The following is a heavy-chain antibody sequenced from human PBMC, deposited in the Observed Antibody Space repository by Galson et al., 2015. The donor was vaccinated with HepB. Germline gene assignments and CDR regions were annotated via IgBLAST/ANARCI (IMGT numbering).Heavy chain of an antibody. D-gene: IGHD1-14*01. CDR1: GGSIINNDYY. CDR2: IFYTGKT. V-gene: IGHV4-39*01. CDR3: AGHGGEDLSSRPHPVDY. Sequence: SENLFLTCSVSGGSIINNDYYWGWIRQPPGKGLEWVGSIFYTGKTFYNPSLKSRVIISGDRSKNQFFLKLYSGTAADPAVFYCAGHGGEDLSSRPHPVDYWGRGTLVTFAS. J-gene: IGHJ4*02.